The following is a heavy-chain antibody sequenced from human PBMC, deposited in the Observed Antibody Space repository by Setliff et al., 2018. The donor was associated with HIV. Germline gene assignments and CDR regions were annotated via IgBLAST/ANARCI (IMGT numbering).Heavy chain of an antibody. Sequence: PSETLSLTCAASGYSINSGFSRAWIRQPPGQGPQWIGSIYQSWSLYYNPSLQSRVTISVDSSKNPFSLNLFSVTAADTAVYYCARPRRVRSRAWYWFDILGQGTLVTGAS. CDR2: IYQSWSL. J-gene: IGHJ5*02. V-gene: IGHV4-38-2*01. D-gene: IGHD6-19*01. CDR3: ARPRRVRSRAWYWFDI. CDR1: GYSINSGFS.